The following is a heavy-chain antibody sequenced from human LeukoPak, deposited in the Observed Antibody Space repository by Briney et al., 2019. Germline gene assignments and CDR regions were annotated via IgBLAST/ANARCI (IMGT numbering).Heavy chain of an antibody. J-gene: IGHJ4*02. V-gene: IGHV3-7*01. CDR3: AREIVGAIKSYFDY. CDR1: GFTFSNYW. Sequence: SGGSLRLSCTASGFTFSNYWMSWVRQAPGKGLEWVANIRQDGGLKHCVDSVKGRSTISRDNAENSLYLQMNSLRAEDTAVYYCAREIVGAIKSYFDYWGQGTLVTASS. CDR2: IRQDGGLK. D-gene: IGHD1-26*01.